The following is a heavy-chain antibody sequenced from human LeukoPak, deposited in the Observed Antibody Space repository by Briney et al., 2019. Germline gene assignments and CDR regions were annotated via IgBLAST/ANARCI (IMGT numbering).Heavy chain of an antibody. Sequence: TSETLSLTCTVSGGSMSDYYWSWIRQPAGKGLEWIGRIYASGSTNYNPSLKSRVTISVDTSKNQFSLRLTSVTAADTAVYYCARRRFARPYWYFDLWGRGTLVTVSS. V-gene: IGHV4-4*07. CDR2: IYASGST. CDR1: GGSMSDYY. J-gene: IGHJ2*01. CDR3: ARRRFARPYWYFDL.